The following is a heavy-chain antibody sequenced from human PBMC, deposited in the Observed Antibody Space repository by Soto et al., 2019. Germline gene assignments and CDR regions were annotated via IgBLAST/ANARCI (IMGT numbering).Heavy chain of an antibody. CDR1: GDPFTSYG. CDR2: INAANGDT. CDR3: LRRHGAATVFNGFDP. D-gene: IGHD6-13*01. V-gene: IGHV1-3*01. J-gene: IGHJ5*02. Sequence: ASVKVSCKASGDPFTSYGINWVCHAPGQGLEWMGWINAANGDTKYSPEFQGRVTISRDTSGSTAYMELTSVRSEDTGIDYWLRRHGAATVFNGFDPWGKGTLVTVSS.